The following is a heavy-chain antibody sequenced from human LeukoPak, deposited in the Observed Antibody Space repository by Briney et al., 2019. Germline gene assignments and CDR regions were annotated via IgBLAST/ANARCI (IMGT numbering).Heavy chain of an antibody. J-gene: IGHJ3*02. Sequence: PGGSLRLSCAASGFTFSSYSMNWARQAPGKGLEWVSSISASPYIYYADSVKGRFTISRDDSKNSLYLQMNSLRAEDTALYYCARGGLSGQRTDLFDIWGQGTMVTASS. V-gene: IGHV3-21*01. CDR3: ARGGLSGQRTDLFDI. D-gene: IGHD2/OR15-2a*01. CDR2: ISASPYI. CDR1: GFTFSSYS.